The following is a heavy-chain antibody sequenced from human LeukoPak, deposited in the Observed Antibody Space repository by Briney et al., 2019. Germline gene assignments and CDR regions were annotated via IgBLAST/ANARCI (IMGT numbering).Heavy chain of an antibody. CDR3: ARDPYY. J-gene: IGHJ4*02. V-gene: IGHV3-64*01. Sequence: SGGSLRLSCAASGFTFSSYAMHWVRQAPGKGLEYVSAISSNGGSTYYANSVKGRFTISRDNSKNTLCLQMGSLRAEDMAVYYCARDPYYWGQGTLVTVSS. CDR1: GFTFSSYA. CDR2: ISSNGGST.